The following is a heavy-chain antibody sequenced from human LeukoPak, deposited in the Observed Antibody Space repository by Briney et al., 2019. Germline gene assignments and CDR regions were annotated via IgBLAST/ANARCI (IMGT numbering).Heavy chain of an antibody. CDR3: ARHGPGGFAGLGYCSSTSCGAFDI. V-gene: IGHV4-4*07. Sequence: SETLSLTCNVSGASINTYYWSWIRQSAGGGLEFIGRVYTSGSPDYNPSLKSRVTISVDTSKNQLSLKLSSVTAADTAVYYCARHGPGGFAGLGYCSSTSCGAFDIWGQGTMVTVSS. CDR1: GASINTYY. CDR2: VYTSGSP. J-gene: IGHJ3*02. D-gene: IGHD2-2*01.